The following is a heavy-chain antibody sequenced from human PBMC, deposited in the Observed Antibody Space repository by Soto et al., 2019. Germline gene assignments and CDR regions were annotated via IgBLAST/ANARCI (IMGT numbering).Heavy chain of an antibody. CDR2: ISYDGINK. Sequence: QVQLVESGGGMVQPGRSLRLSCAASGFTFSSYGMHWVRQAPDKGLEWVAVISYDGINKYYADSVKGRFTISRDNSKNTLYLQMNSLRAEDTAVYYCAKSVYNWNDGFFDYWGQGTLVTVSS. V-gene: IGHV3-30*18. CDR3: AKSVYNWNDGFFDY. CDR1: GFTFSSYG. J-gene: IGHJ4*02. D-gene: IGHD1-1*01.